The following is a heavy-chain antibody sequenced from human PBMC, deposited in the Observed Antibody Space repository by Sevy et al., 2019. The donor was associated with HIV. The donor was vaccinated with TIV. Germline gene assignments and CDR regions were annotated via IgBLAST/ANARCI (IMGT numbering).Heavy chain of an antibody. Sequence: GGSLRLSCAASGFTFNFHGRHWVRQAPGKGLEWVAFIWNDGSNKYLADSVKGRFTISRDNSKNTLFLQMSSLTVEDTAGYYCARETDNSAWCLDPWGQGTLVTVSS. D-gene: IGHD4-4*01. V-gene: IGHV3-30*02. J-gene: IGHJ5*02. CDR1: GFTFNFHG. CDR3: ARETDNSAWCLDP. CDR2: IWNDGSNK.